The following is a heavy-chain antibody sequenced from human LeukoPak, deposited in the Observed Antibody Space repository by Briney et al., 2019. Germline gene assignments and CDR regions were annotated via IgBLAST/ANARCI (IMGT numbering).Heavy chain of an antibody. CDR1: GGSINSYY. CDR2: TYTSGSS. Sequence: SETLSLTCTVSGGSINSYYWSWIRQPAGKGLEWIGRTYTSGSSNYNPSLKSRVAMSVDTSKNQFSLRLTSVTAADTAVYYCARAAYGDYRYYYFYLDVWGKGTTVTVSS. J-gene: IGHJ6*03. V-gene: IGHV4-4*07. D-gene: IGHD4-17*01. CDR3: ARAAYGDYRYYYFYLDV.